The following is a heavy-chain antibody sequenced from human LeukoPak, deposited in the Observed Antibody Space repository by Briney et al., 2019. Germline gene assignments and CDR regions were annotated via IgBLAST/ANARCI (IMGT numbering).Heavy chain of an antibody. V-gene: IGHV3-53*04. CDR1: GFTFSSHA. Sequence: GGSLRLSCAASGFTFSSHAMSWVRQAPGKGLEWVSVIYSGGSTYYADSVKGRFTISRHNSKNTLYLQMNSLRAEDTAVYYCARNYYGSGSYYRDWGQGTLVTVSS. J-gene: IGHJ4*02. CDR2: IYSGGST. CDR3: ARNYYGSGSYYRD. D-gene: IGHD3-10*01.